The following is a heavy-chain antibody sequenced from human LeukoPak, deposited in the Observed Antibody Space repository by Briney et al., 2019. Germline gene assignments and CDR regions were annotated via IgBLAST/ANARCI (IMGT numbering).Heavy chain of an antibody. V-gene: IGHV1-58*02. CDR3: AASLGAAVAISGLDY. J-gene: IGHJ4*02. Sequence: SVKVSCKASGFTFTSSAMQWVRQARGQRVEWIGWIVVGSGNTNYAQKFQERVTITRDMSTSTAYMELSSLRSEDTAVYYCAASLGAAVAISGLDYWGQGTLVTVSS. D-gene: IGHD2-2*02. CDR1: GFTFTSSA. CDR2: IVVGSGNT.